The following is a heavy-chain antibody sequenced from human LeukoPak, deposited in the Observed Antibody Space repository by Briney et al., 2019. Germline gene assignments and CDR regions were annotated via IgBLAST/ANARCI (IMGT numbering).Heavy chain of an antibody. CDR3: AELGITMIGGV. J-gene: IGHJ6*04. V-gene: IGHV3-23*01. Sequence: GGSLRLSCEASGFSFSSYNMDWVRQAPGKGLEWVSAISGSGGSTYYADSVKGRFTISRDNSKNTLYLQMNSLRAEDTAVYYCAELGITMIGGVWGKGTTVTISS. D-gene: IGHD3-10*02. CDR1: GFSFSSYN. CDR2: ISGSGGST.